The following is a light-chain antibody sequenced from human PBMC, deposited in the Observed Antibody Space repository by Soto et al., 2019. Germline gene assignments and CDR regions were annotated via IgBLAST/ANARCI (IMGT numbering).Light chain of an antibody. CDR1: QSVSSY. Sequence: EIVLTQSPATLSLSPGERATLSCRASQSVSSYLAWYQQKPGQAPRLLIYDASNRATGIPARFSGSGSGTDFTLTISSLEPEDFVVYYCQQRTNWPLFAGVTKADIK. J-gene: IGKJ4*01. CDR2: DAS. CDR3: QQRTNWPL. V-gene: IGKV3-11*01.